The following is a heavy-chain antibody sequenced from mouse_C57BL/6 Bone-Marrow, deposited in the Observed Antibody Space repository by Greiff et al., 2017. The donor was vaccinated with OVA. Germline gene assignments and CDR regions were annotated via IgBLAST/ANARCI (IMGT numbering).Heavy chain of an antibody. Sequence: EVHLVESGGGLVKPGGSLKLSCAASGFTFSSYAMSWVRQTPEKRLEWVATISDGGSYTYYPDNVKGRFTISRDNAKNNLYLQMSHPKSEDTAMYYCARGVYYSNFFDYWGQGTTLTVSS. V-gene: IGHV5-4*01. CDR1: GFTFSSYA. CDR3: ARGVYYSNFFDY. J-gene: IGHJ2*01. D-gene: IGHD2-5*01. CDR2: ISDGGSYT.